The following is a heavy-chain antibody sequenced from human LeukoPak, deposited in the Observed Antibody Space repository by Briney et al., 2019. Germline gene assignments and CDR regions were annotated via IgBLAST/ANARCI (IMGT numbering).Heavy chain of an antibody. D-gene: IGHD1-26*01. J-gene: IGHJ4*02. CDR1: GGSISSSAYY. CDR2: IYYSGSI. V-gene: IGHV4-39*01. CDR3: VRQAREGPLPRYFDY. Sequence: SETLSLTCSVSGGSISSSAYYWGWIRQPPGKGLEWIGTIYYSGSIYYNPSLKSRVTISVDTSKNQFSLRLSSVAAADTAMYFCVRQAREGPLPRYFDYWGQGTLVTVPS.